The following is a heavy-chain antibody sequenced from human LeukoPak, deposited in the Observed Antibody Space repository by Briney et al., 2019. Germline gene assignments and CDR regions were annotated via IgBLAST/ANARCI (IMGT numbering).Heavy chain of an antibody. V-gene: IGHV4-4*07. D-gene: IGHD2-2*02. CDR1: GGSISSYY. CDR2: IYTSGST. CDR3: ARSEYQLLYHDNWFDP. J-gene: IGHJ5*02. Sequence: TSETLSLTCTVSGGSISSYYWSWIRQPAGKGLEWIGRIYTSGSTNYNPSLKSRVTMSVDTSKNQFSLKLSSVTAADTAVYYCARSEYQLLYHDNWFDPWGQGTLVTVSS.